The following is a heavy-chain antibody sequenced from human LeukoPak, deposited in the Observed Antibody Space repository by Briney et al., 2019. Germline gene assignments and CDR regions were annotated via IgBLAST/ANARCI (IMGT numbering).Heavy chain of an antibody. Sequence: PGGSLRLSCAASGFTFSSYWIHWVRQVPGKGLVWVSCINSNGSSTNHADSVKGRFTISRDNAKNTLYLQMNSLRAEDTAVYYCATSRSFDYWGQGILVTVSS. V-gene: IGHV3-74*01. J-gene: IGHJ4*02. CDR2: INSNGSST. CDR3: ATSRSFDY. D-gene: IGHD1-14*01. CDR1: GFTFSSYW.